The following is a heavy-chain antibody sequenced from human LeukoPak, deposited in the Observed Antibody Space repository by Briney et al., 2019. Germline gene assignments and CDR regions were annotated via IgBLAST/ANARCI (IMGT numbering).Heavy chain of an antibody. J-gene: IGHJ4*02. CDR1: GFTFSNYA. V-gene: IGHV3-23*01. CDR2: ISGGGGTT. D-gene: IGHD2-2*02. Sequence: GGSLRLSCAASGFTFSNYAMTWVRQAPGRGLEWVSTISGGGGTTHYADSVKGRFTISRDNSMNTLYLQTNSLRAEDTAVYYCARDNYCSSTDCYNFDYWGQGTLVTVSS. CDR3: ARDNYCSSTDCYNFDY.